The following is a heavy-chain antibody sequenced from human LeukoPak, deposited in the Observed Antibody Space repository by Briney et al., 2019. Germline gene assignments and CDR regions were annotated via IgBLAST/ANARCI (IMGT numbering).Heavy chain of an antibody. CDR3: ARDPKSQLLLDY. CDR2: INPYSGAI. J-gene: IGHJ4*02. CDR1: GFTFTDEY. Sequence: GASVKVSCKSSGFTFTDEYIHWARQAPGQGLEWMGWINPYSGAINYAQKFQGRVTLTRDTSISTAYMELSRLTSGDTAVYYCARDPKSQLLLDYWGQGTLVTVSS. V-gene: IGHV1-2*02. D-gene: IGHD2-2*01.